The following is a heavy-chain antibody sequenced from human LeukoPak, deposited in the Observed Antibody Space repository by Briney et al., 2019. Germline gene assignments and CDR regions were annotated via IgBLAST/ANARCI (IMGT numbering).Heavy chain of an antibody. D-gene: IGHD6-19*01. CDR2: ITGNSYYT. J-gene: IGHJ4*02. Sequence: GGSLRLSCAASGFTFSSYAMSWVRQAPGKGLEWVSDITGNSYYTYYADSVKGRFTISRDNSKSTLYLQMNSLRAEDTAVYYCAKDYSSGWFLNYWGQGTLVTVSS. V-gene: IGHV3-23*01. CDR1: GFTFSSYA. CDR3: AKDYSSGWFLNY.